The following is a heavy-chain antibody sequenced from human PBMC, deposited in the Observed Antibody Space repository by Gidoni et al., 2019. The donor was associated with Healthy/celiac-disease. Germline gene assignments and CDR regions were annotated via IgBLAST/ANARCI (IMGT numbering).Heavy chain of an antibody. J-gene: IGHJ5*02. V-gene: IGHV4-61*02. CDR1: GGSISSGSYY. CDR3: ARELGYSYGFDWFDP. CDR2: SYTSGST. D-gene: IGHD5-18*01. Sequence: VQLQESGPGLVKPSQTLSLTCTVSGGSISSGSYYWSWIRQPAGKGLEWIGRSYTSGSTNYNPSLKSRVTISVDTSKNQFSLKLSSVTAADTAVYYCARELGYSYGFDWFDPWGQGTLVTVSS.